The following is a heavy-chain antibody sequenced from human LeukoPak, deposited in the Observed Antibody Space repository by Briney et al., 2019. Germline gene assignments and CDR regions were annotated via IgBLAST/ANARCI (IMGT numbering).Heavy chain of an antibody. V-gene: IGHV1-46*01. J-gene: IGHJ6*03. D-gene: IGHD6-13*01. Sequence: GASVKVSCKASGYTFTSYYMHWVRQAPGQGLEWMGIINPSGGSTSYAQKFQGRVTMTRDMSTSTVYMELSSLRSEDTAVYYCARGEVAAAGTYYYHYMDVWGKGTTVTVSS. CDR3: ARGEVAAAGTYYYHYMDV. CDR2: INPSGGST. CDR1: GYTFTSYY.